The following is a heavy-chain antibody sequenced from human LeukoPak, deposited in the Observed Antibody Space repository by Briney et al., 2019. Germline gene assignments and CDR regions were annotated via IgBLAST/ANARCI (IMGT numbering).Heavy chain of an antibody. Sequence: SVKVSCKASGGTFSSYAISWVRQAPGQGLEWMGGIIPIFGTANYAQKFQGRVTITADKSTSTAYMELSSLRSEDTAVYYCASGSRYCGSTSCYAGPWGQGTLVTVSS. CDR1: GGTFSSYA. CDR3: ASGSRYCGSTSCYAGP. J-gene: IGHJ5*02. V-gene: IGHV1-69*06. CDR2: IIPIFGTA. D-gene: IGHD2-2*01.